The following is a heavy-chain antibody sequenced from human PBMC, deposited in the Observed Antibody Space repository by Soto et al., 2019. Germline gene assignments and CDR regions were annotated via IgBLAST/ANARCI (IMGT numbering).Heavy chain of an antibody. V-gene: IGHV1-69*02. CDR3: AKYRFGRVGAVDD. CDR2: IIPILGIA. J-gene: IGHJ4*02. D-gene: IGHD1-26*01. CDR1: GGTFSSYT. Sequence: ASVKVSCKASGGTFSSYTISWVRQAPGQGLEWMGRIIPILGIANYAQKFQGRVTITADKSTSTAYMELSSLRSEDTAVYYCAKYRFGRVGAVDDWGQGTLVTVSS.